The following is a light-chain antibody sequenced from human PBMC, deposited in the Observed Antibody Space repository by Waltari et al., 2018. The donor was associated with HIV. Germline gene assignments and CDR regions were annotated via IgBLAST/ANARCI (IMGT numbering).Light chain of an antibody. CDR1: ALTQRY. J-gene: IGLJ2*01. Sequence: DLTQPPSVSVPPGQTATLTCTGDALTQRYGYWYQKKSGQAPVLLINKDTERLSGIPERFSGSSSGTSLTLTINEVRAEDEAEYYCQSSDSSGVDFVVFGGGTKLTV. CDR3: QSSDSSGVDFVV. V-gene: IGLV3-25*03. CDR2: KDT.